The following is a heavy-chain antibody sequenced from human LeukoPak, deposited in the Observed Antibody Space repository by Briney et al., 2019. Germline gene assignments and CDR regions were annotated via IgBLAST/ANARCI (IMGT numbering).Heavy chain of an antibody. D-gene: IGHD5-12*01. CDR3: AKDPRVATIEIFDY. V-gene: IGHV3-23*01. CDR1: GFTFSSYA. CDR2: ISGGGGVT. J-gene: IGHJ4*02. Sequence: GVSLRLSCAASGFTFSSYAVSWVRQAPGKGLEWVSAISGGGGVTYYADSVKGRFTISRDNSKSTLYLQMNSLRAEDTAVYYCAKDPRVATIEIFDYWGQGTLVTVSS.